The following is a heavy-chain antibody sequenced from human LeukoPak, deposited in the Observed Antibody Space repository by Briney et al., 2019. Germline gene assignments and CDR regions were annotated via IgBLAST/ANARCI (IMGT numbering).Heavy chain of an antibody. CDR1: GDSVSSNSAA. CDR2: TYYRSKWYN. CDR3: ARSIAAAGSVRWFDP. V-gene: IGHV6-1*01. J-gene: IGHJ5*02. D-gene: IGHD6-13*01. Sequence: SQTLSLTCAISGDSVSSNSAAWNWIRQSSSRGLEWLGRTYYRSKWYNDYAVSVKSRITINPDTSKNQFSLQLNSVTPEDTAVYYCARSIAAAGSVRWFDPWGQGTLVTVSS.